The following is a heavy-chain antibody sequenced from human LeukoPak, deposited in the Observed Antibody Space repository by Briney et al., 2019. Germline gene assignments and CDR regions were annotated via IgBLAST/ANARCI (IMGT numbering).Heavy chain of an antibody. CDR1: GFTFSNYA. J-gene: IGHJ6*03. D-gene: IGHD1-1*01. V-gene: IGHV3-30*04. Sequence: GGSLRLSCAASGFTFSNYAMHWVRQAPGKGLEWVAVRSYDGSNRYYADSVKGRFTISRDNSKNTLYLQMNSLRVEDTAVYYCARDPGPYGDYMDVWGKGTTVTVSS. CDR2: RSYDGSNR. CDR3: ARDPGPYGDYMDV.